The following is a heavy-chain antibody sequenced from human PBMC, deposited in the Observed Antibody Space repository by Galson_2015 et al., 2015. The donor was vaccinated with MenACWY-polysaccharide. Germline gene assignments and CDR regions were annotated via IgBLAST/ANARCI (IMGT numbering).Heavy chain of an antibody. J-gene: IGHJ4*02. Sequence: SVKVSCKAFGYTFSNYAMHWVRQAPGQRLEWLGWINGGDGKSKHSQNFQDRITITRDTSASTVSMELSSLRSEDTAVYYCARTEAGDFRLDYWGQGTLVTVSS. CDR2: INGGDGKS. CDR3: ARTEAGDFRLDY. V-gene: IGHV1-3*01. CDR1: GYTFSNYA. D-gene: IGHD6-19*01.